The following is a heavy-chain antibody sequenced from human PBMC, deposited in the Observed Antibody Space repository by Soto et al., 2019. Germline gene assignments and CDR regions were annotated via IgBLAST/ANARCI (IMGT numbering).Heavy chain of an antibody. CDR1: VYTFTSYG. Sequence: GXSVNASCQASVYTFTSYGISWVRQAPGQGLEWMGWISAYNGNTNYAQKLQGRVTMTTDTSTSTAYMELRSLRSDDTAVYYCAREYRPAFTMIGGMDVWGQGTTVTVSS. CDR2: ISAYNGNT. J-gene: IGHJ6*02. V-gene: IGHV1-18*01. CDR3: AREYRPAFTMIGGMDV. D-gene: IGHD3-22*01.